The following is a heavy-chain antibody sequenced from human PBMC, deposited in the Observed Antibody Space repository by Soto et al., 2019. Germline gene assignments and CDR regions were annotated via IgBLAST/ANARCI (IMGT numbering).Heavy chain of an antibody. V-gene: IGHV3-23*01. CDR2: ISGSGGST. CDR1: GFTFSSYA. J-gene: IGHJ4*02. D-gene: IGHD5-12*01. Sequence: HPGGSLRLSCAASGFTFSSYAMSWVRQAPGKGLEWVSAISGSGGSTYYADSVKGRFTISRDNSKNTLYLQMNSLRAEDTAVYYCAKDKESGDGYNEYNDYWGQGTLVTVSS. CDR3: AKDKESGDGYNEYNDY.